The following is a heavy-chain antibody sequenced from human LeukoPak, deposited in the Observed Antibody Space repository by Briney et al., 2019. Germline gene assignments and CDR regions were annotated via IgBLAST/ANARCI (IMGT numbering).Heavy chain of an antibody. D-gene: IGHD6-19*01. V-gene: IGHV1-18*01. CDR1: GYTFTSYG. J-gene: IGHJ4*02. CDR2: ISAYNGNT. CDR3: AREQQWASMGSYYFDY. Sequence: GASVKVPCKASGYTFTSYGISWVRQAPGQGLEWMGWISAYNGNTNYAQKLQGRVTMTTDTSTSTAYMELRSLRSDDTAVYYCAREQQWASMGSYYFDYWGQGTLVTVSS.